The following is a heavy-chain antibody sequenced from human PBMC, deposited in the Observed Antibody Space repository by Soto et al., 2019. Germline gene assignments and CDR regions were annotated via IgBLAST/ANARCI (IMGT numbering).Heavy chain of an antibody. J-gene: IGHJ6*03. CDR3: ERRMRGYSSSLHLYYDYYYIDF. V-gene: IGHV4-59*08. CDR1: GGSISSYY. Sequence: QVQLQESGPGLVKPSETLSLPCTVSGGSISSYYWSWSRQPPGKGLEWIWCIYYSGSTNYNPSLQRRVANSVHTTKNQFSLQPSAVTAADTAVYYCERRMRGYSSSLHLYYDYYYIDFYGKGTPVTFSS. CDR2: IYYSGST. D-gene: IGHD6-13*01.